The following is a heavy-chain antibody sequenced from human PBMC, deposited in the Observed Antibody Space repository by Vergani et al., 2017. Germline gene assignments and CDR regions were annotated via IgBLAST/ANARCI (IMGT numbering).Heavy chain of an antibody. D-gene: IGHD2-2*03. CDR1: GYTFTSYA. J-gene: IGHJ5*02. CDR3: ARDGYCSSTSCYVNWFDP. CDR2: INAGNGNT. Sequence: QVQLVQSGAEVKKPGASVKVSCKASGYTFTSYAMHWVRQAPGQRLEWMGWINAGNGNTKYSQKFQGRVTITRDTSASTAYMELSSLRSEDTAVYYCARDGYCSSTSCYVNWFDPWSQGTLVTVSS. V-gene: IGHV1-3*01.